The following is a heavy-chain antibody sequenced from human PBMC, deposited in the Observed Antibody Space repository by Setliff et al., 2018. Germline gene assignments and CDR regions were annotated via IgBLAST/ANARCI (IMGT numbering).Heavy chain of an antibody. J-gene: IGHJ3*02. D-gene: IGHD2-2*01. CDR2: IEWNDEK. V-gene: IGHV2-70*17. CDR1: GFSLNTGGMS. CDR3: ASIHAWNTYARDAVEI. Sequence: PTLVNPTQTLTLTCTYSGFSLNTGGMSLSWIRQLPGNALEWLARIEWNDEKFYSTSPKTRVTISKDPFKNKVVPTMINLDPLDTATYYCASIHAWNTYARDAVEIWGQGSKVT.